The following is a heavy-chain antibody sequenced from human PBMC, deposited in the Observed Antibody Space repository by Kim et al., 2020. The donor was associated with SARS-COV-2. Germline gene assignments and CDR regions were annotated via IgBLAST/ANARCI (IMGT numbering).Heavy chain of an antibody. D-gene: IGHD3-10*01. CDR2: ISYDGSNK. CDR1: GFTFSSYG. V-gene: IGHV3-30*18. Sequence: GGSLRLSCAASGFTFSSYGMHWVRQAPGKGLEWVAVISYDGSNKYYADSVKGRFTISRDNSKNTLYLQMNSLRAEDTAVYYCAKGLLWFGEPTQGDWFDPWGQGTLVTVSS. J-gene: IGHJ5*02. CDR3: AKGLLWFGEPTQGDWFDP.